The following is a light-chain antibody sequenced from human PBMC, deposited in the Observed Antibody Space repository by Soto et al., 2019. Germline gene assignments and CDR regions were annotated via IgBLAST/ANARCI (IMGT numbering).Light chain of an antibody. J-gene: IGLJ1*01. CDR3: QSYDSRLSGSV. CDR2: DDT. CDR1: SSNVERNY. Sequence: QSVLTQPPSASGTPGQRVIITCSGGSSNVERNYVYWYQHLPGTAPKLLITDDTSRPSGVPDRFSGSKSGASASLAITGLQAEDEADYYCQSYDSRLSGSVFGTGTKVTVL. V-gene: IGLV1-40*01.